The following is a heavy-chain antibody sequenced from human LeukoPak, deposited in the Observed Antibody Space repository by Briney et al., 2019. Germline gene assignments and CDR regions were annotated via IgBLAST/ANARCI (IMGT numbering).Heavy chain of an antibody. CDR1: GFTFSNAW. D-gene: IGHD5-24*01. CDR3: TTDLGMATGDY. V-gene: IGHV3-15*01. Sequence: GGSLRLSCAASGFTFSNAWMSWVRQAPGKGLEWVGRIKSKTDGGTTDYAAPVKGRFTISRDDSKNKLYLQMNSLKTEDTAVYYCTTDLGMATGDYWGQGTLVTVSS. CDR2: IKSKTDGGTT. J-gene: IGHJ4*02.